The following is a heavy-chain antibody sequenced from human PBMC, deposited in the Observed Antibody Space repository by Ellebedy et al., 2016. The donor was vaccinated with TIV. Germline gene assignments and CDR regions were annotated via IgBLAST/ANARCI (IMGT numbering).Heavy chain of an antibody. CDR3: AKDRSKEVQWLDDPFDI. Sequence: GGSLRFSXVASRIAFDLYGMHWVRQAPGRGLEWVAVISFDGGNQYYADSVQGRFTISRDNSKNTLFLQMTSLRPEDTAVYFCAKDRSKEVQWLDDPFDIWGRGTMVTVSS. V-gene: IGHV3-30*18. CDR1: RIAFDLYG. CDR2: ISFDGGNQ. D-gene: IGHD6-19*01. J-gene: IGHJ3*02.